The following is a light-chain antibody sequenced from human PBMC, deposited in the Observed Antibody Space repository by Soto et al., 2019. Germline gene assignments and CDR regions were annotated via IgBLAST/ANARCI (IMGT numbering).Light chain of an antibody. CDR1: KLGDKY. J-gene: IGLJ2*01. CDR2: QDS. CDR3: QAWDSSTVV. Sequence: SYELTQPPSVSVSPGQTASITCSGDKLGDKYACWYQQKPGQSPGLVIYQDSKRPSGIPERFSGSNSGNTATLTISGTQAMDEADYYCQAWDSSTVVFGGGTKVTVL. V-gene: IGLV3-1*01.